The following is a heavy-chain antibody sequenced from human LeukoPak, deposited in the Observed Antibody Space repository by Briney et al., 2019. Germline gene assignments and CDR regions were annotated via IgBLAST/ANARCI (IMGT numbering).Heavy chain of an antibody. V-gene: IGHV5-51*01. Sequence: GESLKISCKGSGYSFATYWIGWVRQMPGKGLEWMGIIYPGDSDTGYSPSFQGQVTMSVDKSISTAYLQWSSLKASDSAIYYCAKLGSSTSQAPFDYWSQGSLVTVSS. CDR1: GYSFATYW. CDR2: IYPGDSDT. CDR3: AKLGSSTSQAPFDY. J-gene: IGHJ4*02. D-gene: IGHD2-2*01.